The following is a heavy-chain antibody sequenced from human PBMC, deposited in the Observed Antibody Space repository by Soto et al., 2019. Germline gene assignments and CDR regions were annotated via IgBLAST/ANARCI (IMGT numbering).Heavy chain of an antibody. D-gene: IGHD6-13*01. V-gene: IGHV1-69*13. CDR1: GGTFSSYA. Sequence: SVKVSCKASGGTFSSYAISWVRQAPGQGLEWMGGIITILGTANYAQKFQGRVTITADESTSTAYMELSSLRSEDTAVYYCAREGYSSIPKRDYYGMDVWGQGTTVTVSS. CDR3: AREGYSSIPKRDYYGMDV. J-gene: IGHJ6*02. CDR2: IITILGTA.